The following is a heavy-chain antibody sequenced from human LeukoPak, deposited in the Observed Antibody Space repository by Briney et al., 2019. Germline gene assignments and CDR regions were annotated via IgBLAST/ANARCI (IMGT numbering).Heavy chain of an antibody. CDR3: ARDYYYYDSSGYYYIPYYFDY. CDR1: GYTFTGYY. J-gene: IGHJ4*02. CDR2: INPNSGGT. V-gene: IGHV1-2*06. Sequence: GASVKVSCKASGYTFTGYYMHWVRQAPGQGLEWMVRINPNSGGTNYAQKFQGRVTMTRDTSISTAYMELSRLRSDDTAVYYCARDYYYYDSSGYYYIPYYFDYWGQGTLVTVSS. D-gene: IGHD3-22*01.